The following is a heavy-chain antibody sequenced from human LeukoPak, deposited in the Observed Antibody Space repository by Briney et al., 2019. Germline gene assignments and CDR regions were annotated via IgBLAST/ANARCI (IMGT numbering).Heavy chain of an antibody. CDR1: GGTFISYA. Sequence: ASVKVSCKASGGTFISYAISWVRQAPGQGLEWMGGIIPIFGTANYAQKFQGGVTITADESTSTAYMELSSLRSEDTAVYYCAREPWGYGDYQSYFDYWGQGTLVTVSS. CDR3: AREPWGYGDYQSYFDY. J-gene: IGHJ4*02. D-gene: IGHD4-17*01. CDR2: IIPIFGTA. V-gene: IGHV1-69*13.